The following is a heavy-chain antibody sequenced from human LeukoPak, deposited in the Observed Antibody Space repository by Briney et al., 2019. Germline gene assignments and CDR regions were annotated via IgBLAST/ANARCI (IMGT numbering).Heavy chain of an antibody. CDR2: IWYDGSNK. Sequence: GRSLRLSCAASGSTFSSYGMHWVRQAPGKGLDWVAVIWYDGSNKYYADSVKGRFTISRDNSKNTLYLQMNSLRAEDTAVYFCARHPGKVTNDWYFDLWGRGTLVAVSS. CDR1: GSTFSSYG. J-gene: IGHJ2*01. V-gene: IGHV3-33*01. D-gene: IGHD4-23*01. CDR3: ARHPGKVTNDWYFDL.